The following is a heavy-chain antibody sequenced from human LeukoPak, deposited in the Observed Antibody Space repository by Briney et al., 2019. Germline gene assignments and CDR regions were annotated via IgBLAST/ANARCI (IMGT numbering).Heavy chain of an antibody. J-gene: IGHJ3*02. D-gene: IGHD3-22*01. V-gene: IGHV3-11*01. CDR2: ISSSGSNI. CDR3: ARAGNTRSSGYYYASRCHGCAFDI. CDR1: GFTFSDYY. Sequence: PGGSLRLSCAASGFTFSDYYMSWLRQAPGKGLEWVSYISSSGSNIYYADSVKGRFTISRDNAKNSLYLQMNSLRAEDTAVYYCARAGNTRSSGYYYASRCHGCAFDIWGQGTMVTVSS.